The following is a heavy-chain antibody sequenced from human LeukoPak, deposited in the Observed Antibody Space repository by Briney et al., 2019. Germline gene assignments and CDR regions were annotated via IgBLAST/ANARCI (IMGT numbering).Heavy chain of an antibody. CDR1: GYSFTNYW. CDR2: IDPTDSYS. J-gene: IGHJ6*02. V-gene: IGHV5-10-1*01. D-gene: IGHD1-26*01. Sequence: GESLKISCKASGYSFTNYWISWVRLMPGKGLEWMGRIDPTDSYSNYSPSFQGHVSISADKSISSAYLQLWSLRASDTAVYYCARHGARYQYNGMDVWGQGTTVTVSS. CDR3: ARHGARYQYNGMDV.